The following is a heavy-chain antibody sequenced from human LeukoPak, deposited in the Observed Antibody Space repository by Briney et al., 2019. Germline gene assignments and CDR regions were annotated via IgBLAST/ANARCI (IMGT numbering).Heavy chain of an antibody. D-gene: IGHD3-10*02. V-gene: IGHV3-53*01. CDR2: IYSGGST. CDR1: GFTLSSNY. CDR3: PGPELQGIWYFDL. Sequence: GGSLTLSCAVSGFTLSSNYMSWVRQAPGKGLEWVSVIYSGGSTYYADSLKGGFTISRDNSQNPLYLQIKNLMAKATAGSNVPGPELQGIWYFDLWGGGTLVTVSS. J-gene: IGHJ2*01.